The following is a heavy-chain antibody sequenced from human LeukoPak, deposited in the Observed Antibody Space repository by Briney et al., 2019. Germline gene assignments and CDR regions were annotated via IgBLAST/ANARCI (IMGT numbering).Heavy chain of an antibody. CDR1: GGSISSGGYY. D-gene: IGHD3-9*01. V-gene: IGHV4-31*03. CDR3: ARLRNHDVLRYFDSYWYFDL. J-gene: IGHJ2*01. Sequence: SQTLSLTCTVSGGSISSGGYYWSWIRQHPGKGLEWIGYIYYSGSTYYNPSLKSRVTISVDTSKNQFSLKLSSVTAADTAVYYCARLRNHDVLRYFDSYWYFDLWGRGTLVTVSS. CDR2: IYYSGST.